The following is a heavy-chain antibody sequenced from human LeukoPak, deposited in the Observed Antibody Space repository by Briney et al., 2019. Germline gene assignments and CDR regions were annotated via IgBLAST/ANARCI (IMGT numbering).Heavy chain of an antibody. CDR3: ARDPPGWYYFDY. V-gene: IGHV3-21*01. J-gene: IGHJ4*02. CDR1: GFTFSSYS. CDR2: ISSSSGYI. Sequence: GGSLRLSCAASGFTFSSYSMNWVRQAPGRGLEWVSSISSSSGYIYYADSLKGRFTISRDNAKNSLYLQMNSLRAEDTALYYCARDPPGWYYFDYWGQGTLVTVSS. D-gene: IGHD2-15*01.